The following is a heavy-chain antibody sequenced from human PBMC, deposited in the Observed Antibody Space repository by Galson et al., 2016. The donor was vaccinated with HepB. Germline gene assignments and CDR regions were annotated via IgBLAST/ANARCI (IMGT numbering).Heavy chain of an antibody. CDR3: AGYEVVSFDY. V-gene: IGHV4-31*03. CDR1: GGSISSRGYY. D-gene: IGHD2-15*01. J-gene: IGHJ4*02. Sequence: TLSLTCTVSGGSISSRGYYWSWIRQHPGKGLEWIGYIYYSGGTYYNPSLQSRLTISLDTSKNHFTLKLDSVTAADTAVYYCAGYEVVSFDYWGQGTLVTVCS. CDR2: IYYSGGT.